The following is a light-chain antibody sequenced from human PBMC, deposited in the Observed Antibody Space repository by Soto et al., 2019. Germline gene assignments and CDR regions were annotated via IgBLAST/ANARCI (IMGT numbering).Light chain of an antibody. V-gene: IGLV1-47*01. CDR1: TSNIGSNH. J-gene: IGLJ2*01. Sequence: QSVLTQPPSASGTTGRRVTISCSGCTSNIGSNHVYWYQQFPGMAPKLLMYRSDQRPTGVPDRFSGSKSGTSASLAISGLRSDDEADYYCSARDDSLSGVVFGGGTKLTVL. CDR2: RSD. CDR3: SARDDSLSGVV.